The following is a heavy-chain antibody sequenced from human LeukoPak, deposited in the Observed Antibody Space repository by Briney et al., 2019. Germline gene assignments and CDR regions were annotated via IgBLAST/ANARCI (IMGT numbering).Heavy chain of an antibody. J-gene: IGHJ3*02. V-gene: IGHV3-23*01. Sequence: GGSLRLSCEASGFTFSRYDMSWVRQAPGKGLEWVAAISGRGDAKYYADSVKGRFTISRDNSKNTLYLQMNSLRVEETATYYCANSSSFDIWGQGTVATVSS. CDR3: ANSSSFDI. D-gene: IGHD6-6*01. CDR2: ISGRGDAK. CDR1: GFTFSRYD.